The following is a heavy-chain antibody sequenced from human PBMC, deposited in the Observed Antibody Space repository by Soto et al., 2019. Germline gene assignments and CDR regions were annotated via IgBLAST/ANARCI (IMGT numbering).Heavy chain of an antibody. D-gene: IGHD2-21*01. V-gene: IGHV4-4*07. CDR3: ARGPFCGNACYFDV. J-gene: IGHJ4*02. CDR2: IYSSGAT. CDR1: GGSISGFY. Sequence: SETLSLTCTVAGGSISGFYWSWVRQPAGKGLEWIGRIYSSGATKYNPSLRNRVTMSVDTSTDQYSLNLASMTAADTAVYFCARGPFCGNACYFDVWGQGTQVTVSS.